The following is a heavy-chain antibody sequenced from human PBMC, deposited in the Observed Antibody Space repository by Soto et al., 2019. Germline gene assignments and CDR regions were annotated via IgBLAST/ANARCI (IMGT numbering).Heavy chain of an antibody. V-gene: IGHV3-72*01. Sequence: EVQLVESGGGLVQPGGSLRLSCAASGFTFSDHYMDWFRQAPGKGLEWVGRSKNKADSYTTEYAASVKGRFTISRDGSKNSLFRQMNSLKTEDTAVYYCTVWGSGNDFGAAWGQGILVTVSS. CDR2: SKNKADSYTT. CDR1: GFTFSDHY. D-gene: IGHD3-10*01. J-gene: IGHJ4*02. CDR3: TVWGSGNDFGAA.